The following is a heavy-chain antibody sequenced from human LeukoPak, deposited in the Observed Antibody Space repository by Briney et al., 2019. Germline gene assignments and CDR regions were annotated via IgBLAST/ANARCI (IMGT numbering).Heavy chain of an antibody. V-gene: IGHV4-59*01. D-gene: IGHD1-26*01. J-gene: IGHJ4*02. Sequence: PSETLSLTCTVSGGSISSYYWSWIRQSPGEGLEWIGYIHYRGSTNYNPSLKSRVTISVDTSKNQFSLKLSSLTAADTAVYYCARHFSSGSYPDFDYWGQGTLVTVSS. CDR1: GGSISSYY. CDR2: IHYRGST. CDR3: ARHFSSGSYPDFDY.